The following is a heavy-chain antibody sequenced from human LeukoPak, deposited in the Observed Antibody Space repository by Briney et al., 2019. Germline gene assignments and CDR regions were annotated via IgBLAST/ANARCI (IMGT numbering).Heavy chain of an antibody. CDR3: ARSRPYYYDSSGYYPIDY. D-gene: IGHD3-22*01. J-gene: IGHJ4*02. V-gene: IGHV4-4*02. CDR2: IYHSGST. Sequence: SGTLSLTCAVSGGSISSSNWWSWVRQPPGQGLEWIGEIYHSGSTNYNPSLKSRVTISVDKSKNQFSLKLSSVTAADTAVYYCARSRPYYYDSSGYYPIDYWGQGTLVTVSS. CDR1: GGSISSSNW.